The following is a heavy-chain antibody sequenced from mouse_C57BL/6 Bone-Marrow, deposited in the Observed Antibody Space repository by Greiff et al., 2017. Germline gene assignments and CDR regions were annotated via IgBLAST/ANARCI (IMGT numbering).Heavy chain of an antibody. CDR1: GYAFTNYL. J-gene: IGHJ2*01. V-gene: IGHV1-54*01. D-gene: IGHD1-1*01. CDR3: ARFPNYYCSSYGDY. CDR2: INPGSGGT. Sequence: QVQLKESGAELVRPGTSVKVSCKASGYAFTNYLIEWVKQRPGQGLEWIGVINPGSGGTNYNEKFKGKATLTADKSSSTAYMQLSSLTSEDSAVYFCARFPNYYCSSYGDYWGQGTTLTVSS.